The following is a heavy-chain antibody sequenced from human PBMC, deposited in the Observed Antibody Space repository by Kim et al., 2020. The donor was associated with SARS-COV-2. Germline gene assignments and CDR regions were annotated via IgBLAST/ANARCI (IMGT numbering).Heavy chain of an antibody. CDR3: VYGSGSYYFPRTILDDY. V-gene: IGHV3-23*01. D-gene: IGHD3-10*01. J-gene: IGHJ4*02. CDR1: GFTFSSYA. CDR2: ISGSGGST. Sequence: GGSLRLSCAASGFTFSSYAMSWVRQAPGKGLEWVSAISGSGGSTYYADSVKGRFTISRDNSKNTLYLQMNSLRAEDTAVYYCVYGSGSYYFPRTILDDYWGQGTLVTVSS.